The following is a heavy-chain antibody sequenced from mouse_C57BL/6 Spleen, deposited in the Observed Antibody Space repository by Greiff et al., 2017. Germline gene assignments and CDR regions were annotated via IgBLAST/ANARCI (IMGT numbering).Heavy chain of an antibody. D-gene: IGHD2-4*01. CDR1: GYTFTSYW. Sequence: QVQLQQPGAELVKPGASVKLSCKASGYTFTSYWMQWVKQRPGQGLEWIGEIDPSDSYTNYNQKFKGKATLTVDTSSSTAYMQLSSLTSEDSAVYYWARGRDYGGGDYAMDYWGQGTSVTVSS. V-gene: IGHV1-50*01. CDR3: ARGRDYGGGDYAMDY. CDR2: IDPSDSYT. J-gene: IGHJ4*01.